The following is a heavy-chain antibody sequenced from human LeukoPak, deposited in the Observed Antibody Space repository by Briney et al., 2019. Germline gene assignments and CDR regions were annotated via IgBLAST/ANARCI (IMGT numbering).Heavy chain of an antibody. J-gene: IGHJ4*02. CDR1: GFTFSSYA. CDR3: AKDSVPAAIQEKSDY. CDR2: ISGSGGST. Sequence: PGGSLRLSCAASGFTFSSYAMSWVRQAPGKGLEWVLAISGSGGSTYYADSVKGRFTISRDNSKNTLYLQMNSLRAEDTAVYYCAKDSVPAAIQEKSDYWGQGTLVTVSS. V-gene: IGHV3-23*01. D-gene: IGHD2-2*02.